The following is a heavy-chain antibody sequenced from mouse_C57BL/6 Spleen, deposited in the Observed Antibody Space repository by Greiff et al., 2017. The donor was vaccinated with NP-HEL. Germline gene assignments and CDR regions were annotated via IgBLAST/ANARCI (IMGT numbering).Heavy chain of an antibody. J-gene: IGHJ4*01. CDR3: ARWTPLHGNHYYNAMDY. CDR2: IYPGDGDT. CDR1: GYAFSSSW. Sequence: VQLQQSGPELVKPGASVKISCKASGYAFSSSWMNWVKQRPGKGLEWIGRIYPGDGDTNYNGKFKGKATLTADKSSSTAYMQLSSLTSEDSAVYFCARWTPLHGNHYYNAMDYWGQGTSVTVSA. V-gene: IGHV1-82*01. D-gene: IGHD2-1*01.